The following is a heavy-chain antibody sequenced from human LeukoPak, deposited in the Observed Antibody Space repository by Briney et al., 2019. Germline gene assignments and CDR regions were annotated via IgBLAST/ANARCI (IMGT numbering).Heavy chain of an antibody. V-gene: IGHV3-53*01. J-gene: IGHJ4*02. CDR3: AGRHCSDGGCYFAGADPFDY. Sequence: GGSLRLSCAASGFTVSSTYMSWVRQTPGKGLKWVSVIYSGGKVYYIDSVKGRFTISRDTSKNILYLQMNSLRVEDTAVYFCAGRHCSDGGCYFAGADPFDYWGQGTLVTVSS. CDR1: GFTVSSTY. CDR2: IYSGGKV. D-gene: IGHD2-15*01.